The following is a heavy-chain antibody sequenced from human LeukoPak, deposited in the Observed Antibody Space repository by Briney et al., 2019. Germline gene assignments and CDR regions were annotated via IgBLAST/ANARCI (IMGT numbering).Heavy chain of an antibody. D-gene: IGHD3-10*01. CDR1: GYTFTSYG. Sequence: ASVKVSCKASGYTFTSYGISWVRQAPGQGLEWMGWISAYNGNTNYAQKLQGRVTMTTDTSTSTAYMELRSLRSDDTAVYYCARDEWGRDTMVRGVKSRYYYYYMDVWGKGTTVTISS. V-gene: IGHV1-18*01. J-gene: IGHJ6*03. CDR3: ARDEWGRDTMVRGVKSRYYYYYMDV. CDR2: ISAYNGNT.